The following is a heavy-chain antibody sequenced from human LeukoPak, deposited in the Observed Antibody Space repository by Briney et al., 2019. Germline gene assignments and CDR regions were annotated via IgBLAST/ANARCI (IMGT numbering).Heavy chain of an antibody. D-gene: IGHD6-19*01. CDR3: ASGTKLGSGLGTFDY. Sequence: PSETLSLTCTVSGGSISSGSYYWGWIRQPPGKGLEWIGSIYHSGSTYYNPSLKSRVTISVDTSKNQFSLKLSSVTAADTAVYYCASGTKLGSGLGTFDYWGQGTLVTVSS. J-gene: IGHJ4*02. V-gene: IGHV4-39*07. CDR1: GGSISSGSYY. CDR2: IYHSGST.